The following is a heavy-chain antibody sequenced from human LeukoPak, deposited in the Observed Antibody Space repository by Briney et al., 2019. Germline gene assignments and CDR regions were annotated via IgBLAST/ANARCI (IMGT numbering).Heavy chain of an antibody. CDR3: ARTSYYFWSGYLRSYYYYMDV. J-gene: IGHJ6*03. CDR1: GGTFSSYA. Sequence: SVKVSCKASGGTFSSYAISWVRQDPGQGLEWMGGIIPIFGTANYAQKFQGRVTVTTDVSTGTAYMELSRLRSEDTAVYYCARTSYYFWSGYLRSYYYYMDVWGKGTTVTVSS. CDR2: IIPIFGTA. D-gene: IGHD3-3*01. V-gene: IGHV1-69*05.